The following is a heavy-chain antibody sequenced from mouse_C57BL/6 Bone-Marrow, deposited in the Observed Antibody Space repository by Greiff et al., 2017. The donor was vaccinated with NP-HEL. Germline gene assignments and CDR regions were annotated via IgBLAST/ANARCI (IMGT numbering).Heavy chain of an antibody. CDR1: GYTFTSYW. D-gene: IGHD1-1*01. Sequence: QVHVKQSGAELAKPGASVKLSCKASGYTFTSYWMHWVKQRPGQGLEWIGYINPSSGYTKYNQKFKDKATLTADKSSSTAYMQLSSLTYEDSAVYYCARTYYYGRDYFDYWGQGTTLTVSS. CDR3: ARTYYYGRDYFDY. V-gene: IGHV1-7*01. CDR2: INPSSGYT. J-gene: IGHJ2*01.